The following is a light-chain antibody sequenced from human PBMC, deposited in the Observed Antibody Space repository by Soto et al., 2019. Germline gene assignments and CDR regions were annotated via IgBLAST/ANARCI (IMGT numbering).Light chain of an antibody. CDR3: KQDSSWPLT. Sequence: DIVMTQSPATLSVSPGERVTLSCRASQVVRSSLAWYHQKPGQAPRLLIYGASTRAPGVPATFSGSGSGTEFTPRITSLRSEHLPVYYCKQDSSWPLTFGGGTRWIS. J-gene: IGKJ4*01. CDR1: QVVRSS. V-gene: IGKV3-15*01. CDR2: GAS.